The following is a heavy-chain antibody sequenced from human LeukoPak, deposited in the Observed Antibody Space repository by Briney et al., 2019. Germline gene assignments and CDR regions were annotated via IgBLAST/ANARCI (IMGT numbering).Heavy chain of an antibody. V-gene: IGHV3-13*01. CDR1: GFTFSSYD. Sequence: GGSLRLSCAASGFTFSSYDMHWVRQATGKGLECVSAIGTAGDTYYPGSVKGRFTISRENAKNSLYLQMNSLRAGDTAVYYCARDRTGCSSTSCYDWYFDLWGRGTLSLSPQ. CDR2: IGTAGDT. J-gene: IGHJ2*01. CDR3: ARDRTGCSSTSCYDWYFDL. D-gene: IGHD2-2*01.